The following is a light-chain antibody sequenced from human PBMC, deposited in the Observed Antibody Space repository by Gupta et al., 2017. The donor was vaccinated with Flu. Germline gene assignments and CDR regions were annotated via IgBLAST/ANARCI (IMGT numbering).Light chain of an antibody. CDR2: AAS. J-gene: IGKJ1*01. Sequence: DIQMTQSPPSLSASIGDRVTITCRASQSISGYLNWYQQKAGKAPKLLIYAASSLKGGAPSRFSGSGSGTDFTLTVSRLQPEDFATYYCQQSATIPWTFGQGTKVEIK. V-gene: IGKV1-39*01. CDR3: QQSATIPWT. CDR1: QSISGY.